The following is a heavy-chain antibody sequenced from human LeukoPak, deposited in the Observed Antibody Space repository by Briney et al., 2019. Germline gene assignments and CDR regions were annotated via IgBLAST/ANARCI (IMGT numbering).Heavy chain of an antibody. V-gene: IGHV3-30*02. J-gene: IGHJ3*02. CDR2: IRYDGSNK. CDR1: GFTFSSYG. Sequence: GGSLRLSCAASGFTFSSYGMHWVRQAPGKGLEWVAFIRYDGSNKYYADSVKGRFTISRDNSKNTLYLQMNSLRAEDTAVYYCAKDIVVVPAATLRDDAIDIWGQGTMVTVSS. D-gene: IGHD2-2*01. CDR3: AKDIVVVPAATLRDDAIDI.